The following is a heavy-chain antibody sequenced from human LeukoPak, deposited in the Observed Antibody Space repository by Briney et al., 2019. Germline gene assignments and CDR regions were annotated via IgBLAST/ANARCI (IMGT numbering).Heavy chain of an antibody. V-gene: IGHV1-18*04. CDR3: ARDLPSGWYPYYYYYMDV. CDR1: GYTFTNYY. Sequence: ASVKVSCKASGYTFTNYYIHWVRQAPGQGLEWMGWISAYNGNTNYAQKLQGRVTMTTDTSTSTAYMELRSLRSDDTAVYYCARDLPSGWYPYYYYYMDVWGKGTTVTVSS. J-gene: IGHJ6*03. D-gene: IGHD6-19*01. CDR2: ISAYNGNT.